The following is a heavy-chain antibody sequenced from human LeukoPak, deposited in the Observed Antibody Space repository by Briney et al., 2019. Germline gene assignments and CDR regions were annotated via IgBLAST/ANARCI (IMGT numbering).Heavy chain of an antibody. V-gene: IGHV1-46*01. CDR1: GYTFTSYY. CDR2: INPSGGST. D-gene: IGHD4-17*01. J-gene: IGHJ4*02. Sequence: ASVKVSCKASGYTFTSYYMHWVREAPGPGLEWMGIINPSGGSTSYAQKFQGRVTMTRDMSTSTVYMELSSLRSEYTAVYYCASLTTSEAYWGQGTLVTVSS. CDR3: ASLTTSEAY.